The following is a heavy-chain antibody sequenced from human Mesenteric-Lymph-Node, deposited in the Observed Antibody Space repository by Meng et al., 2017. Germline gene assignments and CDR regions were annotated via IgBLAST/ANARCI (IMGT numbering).Heavy chain of an antibody. V-gene: IGHV1-18*01. D-gene: IGHD4-23*01. CDR1: GYTFTSYG. Sequence: QVQLVQSGAEVKKPGASVKVSCKASGYTFTSYGISRVRQAPGQGLEWMGWISAYNANTNYAQKFQGRVTMTRDTSISTAYMELSRLRSDDTAVYYCAREGTTTVVSVFDYWGQGTLVTVSS. CDR2: ISAYNANT. CDR3: AREGTTTVVSVFDY. J-gene: IGHJ4*02.